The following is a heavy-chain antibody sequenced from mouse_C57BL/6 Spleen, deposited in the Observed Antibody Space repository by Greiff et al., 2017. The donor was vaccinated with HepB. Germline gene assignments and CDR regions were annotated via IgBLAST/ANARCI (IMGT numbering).Heavy chain of an antibody. Sequence: QVQLQQSGPELVKPGASVKISCKASGYAFSSSWMNWVKQRPGKGLEWIGRIYPGDGDTNYNGKFKGKATLTADKSSSTAYMQLSSLTSEDSAVYFCARGRLGYYFDYWGQGTTLTVSS. D-gene: IGHD6-2*01. CDR2: IYPGDGDT. CDR1: GYAFSSSW. CDR3: ARGRLGYYFDY. J-gene: IGHJ2*01. V-gene: IGHV1-82*01.